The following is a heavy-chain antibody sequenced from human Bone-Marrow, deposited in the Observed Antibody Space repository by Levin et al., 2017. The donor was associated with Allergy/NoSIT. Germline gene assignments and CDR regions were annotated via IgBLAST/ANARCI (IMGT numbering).Heavy chain of an antibody. D-gene: IGHD5-12*01. CDR3: AREVAYDGPSDYSGMDV. CDR2: IYYSGST. Sequence: PGGSLRLSCTVSGGSISSRSYYWGWIRQPPGKGLEWIGTIYYSGSTYYNPSLKSRVTISIDMSKNQFSLKLSSVTAADTAVYYCAREVAYDGPSDYSGMDVWGQGTTVTVSS. V-gene: IGHV4-39*07. J-gene: IGHJ6*02. CDR1: GGSISSRSYY.